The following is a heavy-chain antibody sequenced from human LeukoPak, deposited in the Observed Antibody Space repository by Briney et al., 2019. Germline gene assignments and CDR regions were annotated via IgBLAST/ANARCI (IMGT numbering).Heavy chain of an antibody. J-gene: IGHJ6*03. CDR1: GFAFSSSW. CDR3: ARRAPGYCITTSCPDTYYYYYYMDV. V-gene: IGHV3-7*01. D-gene: IGHD2-2*01. CDR2: IKEDGSET. Sequence: GGSLRLSCAASGFAFSSSWMSWVRQAPGKGLEWVADIKEDGSETYYVDSLKGRFTVSRDNAKNSVYLQMNNLRAEDTAVYYCARRAPGYCITTSCPDTYYYYYYMDVWGKGTTVTVSS.